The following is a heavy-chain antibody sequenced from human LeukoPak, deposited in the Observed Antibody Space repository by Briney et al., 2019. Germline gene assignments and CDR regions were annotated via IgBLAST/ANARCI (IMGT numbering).Heavy chain of an antibody. CDR1: GGTFSSYA. V-gene: IGHV1-69*04. Sequence: GASEKVSCKASGGTFSSYAISWVRQAPGQGLEWMGRIIPILGIANYAQKFQGRVTITADKSTSTAYMELSSLGSEDTAVYYCARDPYGGNSYYWGQGTLVTVSS. D-gene: IGHD4-23*01. J-gene: IGHJ4*02. CDR2: IIPILGIA. CDR3: ARDPYGGNSYY.